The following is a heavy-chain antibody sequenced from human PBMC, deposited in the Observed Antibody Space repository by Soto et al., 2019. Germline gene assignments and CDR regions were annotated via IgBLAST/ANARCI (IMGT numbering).Heavy chain of an antibody. V-gene: IGHV1-69*13. CDR1: GGTFSRYA. CDR3: ARVTQIFGVDYYDSSGYSSFDY. J-gene: IGHJ4*02. D-gene: IGHD3-22*01. Sequence: SVKVSCKASGGTFSRYAISWVRQAPGQGLEWMGGIIPIFGTANYAQKFQGRVTITADESTSTAYMELSSLRSEDTAVYYCARVTQIFGVDYYDSSGYSSFDYWGQGTLVTVSS. CDR2: IIPIFGTA.